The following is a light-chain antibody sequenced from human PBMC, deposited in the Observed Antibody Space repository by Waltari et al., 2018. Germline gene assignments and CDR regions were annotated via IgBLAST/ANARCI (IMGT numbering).Light chain of an antibody. J-gene: IGKJ2*01. CDR1: QSLVHSDGNTY. V-gene: IGKV2-30*02. CDR2: KVS. Sequence: DVVMTQSPLSLPVTPGQPASISCRSSQSLVHSDGNTYLYWFRQRPGQSPRRLIYKVSNRDSGVPDRFSGSGSGTDFTLTINRVEAEDVGLYYCMQGTHWPYTFGQGTKLEIK. CDR3: MQGTHWPYT.